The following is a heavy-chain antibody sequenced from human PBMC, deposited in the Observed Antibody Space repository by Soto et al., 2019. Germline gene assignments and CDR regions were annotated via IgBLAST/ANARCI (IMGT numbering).Heavy chain of an antibody. CDR1: GFSFSAYY. J-gene: IGHJ6*03. CDR3: ANLAKNYYHYMDV. CDR2: ISTSGSST. V-gene: IGHV3-11*01. Sequence: PGGSLRLSCAASGFSFSAYYMSLLRQAPGKGLEWVSLISTSGSSTDYADSVKGRFTISRDNAKNSLSLQMNSLRAEDTAVYYCANLAKNYYHYMDVWGKGTTVTVSS. D-gene: IGHD1-26*01.